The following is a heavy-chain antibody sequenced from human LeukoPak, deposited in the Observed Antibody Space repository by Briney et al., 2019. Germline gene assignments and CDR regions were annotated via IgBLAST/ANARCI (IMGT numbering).Heavy chain of an antibody. CDR1: GFTFSSYV. J-gene: IGHJ4*02. CDR3: AKITQGTTAGY. Sequence: PGRSLRLSCAASGFTFSSYVMHWVRQAPGKGLEWVAFIRYDGSDKYYADSVKGRFTISRDNSKNALLQMNSLRPDDTAVYYCAKITQGTTAGYWGQGILVTVSS. D-gene: IGHD4-17*01. V-gene: IGHV3-30*02. CDR2: IRYDGSDK.